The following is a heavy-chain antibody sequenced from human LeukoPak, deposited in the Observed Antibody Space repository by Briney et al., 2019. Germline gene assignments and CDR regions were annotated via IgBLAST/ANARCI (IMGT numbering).Heavy chain of an antibody. CDR1: GGSLSSSIYY. D-gene: IGHD3-9*01. V-gene: IGHV4-39*01. CDR3: SSRYDILTGYVFDF. CDR2: IYYSGST. J-gene: IGHJ4*02. Sequence: PSETLSLTCTVSGGSLSSSIYYWGWIRQPPGKGLEWIECIYYSGSTSYNPSLKSRVTISVDTSKNQFSLKLTSVTAADTAVYYCSSRYDILTGYVFDFWGQGTLVTVSS.